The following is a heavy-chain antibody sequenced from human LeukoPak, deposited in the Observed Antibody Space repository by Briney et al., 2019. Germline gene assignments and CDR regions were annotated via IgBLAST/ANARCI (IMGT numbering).Heavy chain of an antibody. CDR1: GFTFSSYA. Sequence: GGSLRLSCAASGFTFSSYAMYWVRQAPGKGLEWVAVISYDGSNKYYADSVKGRFTISRDNSKNTLYLQVNSLRAEDTAVYYCARDHYYDSSGYRGSLDYWGQGTLVTVSS. CDR2: ISYDGSNK. D-gene: IGHD3-22*01. J-gene: IGHJ4*02. CDR3: ARDHYYDSSGYRGSLDY. V-gene: IGHV3-30*04.